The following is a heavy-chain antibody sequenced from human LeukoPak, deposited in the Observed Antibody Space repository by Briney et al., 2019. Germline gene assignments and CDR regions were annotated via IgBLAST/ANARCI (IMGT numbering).Heavy chain of an antibody. CDR3: ARAAAETGSFRDNWFDP. V-gene: IGHV3-30*19. J-gene: IGHJ5*02. Sequence: GESLRLSCAASGVTFSGYGMHWVRQAPGKGLEWGAVISYDGRIKIYGDSVKGVLTISRDNSKNTLYLQMNSLRGEDTAVYYCARAAAETGSFRDNWFDPWGQGTLVTVSS. CDR1: GVTFSGYG. D-gene: IGHD3-9*01. CDR2: ISYDGRIK.